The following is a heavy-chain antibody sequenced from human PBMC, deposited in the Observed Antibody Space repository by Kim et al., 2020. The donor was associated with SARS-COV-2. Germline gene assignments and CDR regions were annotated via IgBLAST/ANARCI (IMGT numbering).Heavy chain of an antibody. Sequence: GGSLRLSCAASGFTFSSYGMHWVRQAPGKGLEWVAVISYDGSNKYYADSVKGRFTISIDNSKNTLYLQMNSLRAEDTAVYYCAKDQVITMIVVVHYGMDYWGQGTLVTVSS. D-gene: IGHD3-22*01. V-gene: IGHV3-30*18. J-gene: IGHJ4*02. CDR2: ISYDGSNK. CDR1: GFTFSSYG. CDR3: AKDQVITMIVVVHYGMDY.